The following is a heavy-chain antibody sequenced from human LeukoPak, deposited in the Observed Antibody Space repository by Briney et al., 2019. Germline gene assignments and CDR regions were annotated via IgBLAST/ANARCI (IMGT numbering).Heavy chain of an antibody. CDR2: IFYTGNT. D-gene: IGHD1-14*01. CDR3: ARLNKPGWFDP. J-gene: IGHJ5*02. CDR1: DGSISSSNYY. V-gene: IGHV4-39*01. Sequence: SETLSLTCTVSDGSISSSNYYWAWIRQPPGKGLEWIANIFYTGNTYYNPSLKSRVTISVDTSKNQFSLRLNSVTATDTAVYYCARLNKPGWFDPWGQGTLVTVSS.